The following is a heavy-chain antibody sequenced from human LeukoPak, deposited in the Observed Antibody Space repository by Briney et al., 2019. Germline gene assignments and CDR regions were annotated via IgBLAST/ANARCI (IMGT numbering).Heavy chain of an antibody. J-gene: IGHJ4*02. V-gene: IGHV3-23*01. CDR3: AKASVSTVTTGDFDY. CDR2: ISGSGGST. D-gene: IGHD4-17*01. Sequence: PGGSLRLSCAASGFTFSSYAMSWVRQAPGKGLEWVSAISGSGGSTYYADSVKGRFTISRDNSKNTLYLQMNSLRAEDTAVYYCAKASVSTVTTGDFDYWGQGTLVTVSS. CDR1: GFTFSSYA.